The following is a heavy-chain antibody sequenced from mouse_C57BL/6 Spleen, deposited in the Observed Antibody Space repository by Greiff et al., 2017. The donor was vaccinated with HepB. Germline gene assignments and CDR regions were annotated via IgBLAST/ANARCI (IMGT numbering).Heavy chain of an antibody. J-gene: IGHJ3*01. CDR2: ISYDGSN. V-gene: IGHV3-6*01. Sequence: EVKLVESGPGLVKPSQSLSLTCSVTGYSITSGYYWNWIRQFPGNKLEWMGYISYDGSNNYNPSLKNRISITRDTSKNQFFLKLNSVTTEDTATYYCAREAYYYGSSYEAYWGQGTLVTVSA. D-gene: IGHD1-1*01. CDR3: AREAYYYGSSYEAY. CDR1: GYSITSGYY.